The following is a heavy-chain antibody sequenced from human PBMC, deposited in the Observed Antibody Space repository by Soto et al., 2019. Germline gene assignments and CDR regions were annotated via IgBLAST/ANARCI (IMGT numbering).Heavy chain of an antibody. CDR1: GFTFSSYS. CDR2: FRTSGDGGTT. D-gene: IGHD3-10*01. Sequence: GGSLRLSCAASGFTFSSYSMSWVRQAPGKGLEWVSGFRTSGDGGTTYYADSVKGRFTISRDNSKNMLFLQMNSLVAEDTAIYYGAKKVNSGPGGQYFDYWGQGTLVTVSS. J-gene: IGHJ4*02. CDR3: AKKVNSGPGGQYFDY. V-gene: IGHV3-23*01.